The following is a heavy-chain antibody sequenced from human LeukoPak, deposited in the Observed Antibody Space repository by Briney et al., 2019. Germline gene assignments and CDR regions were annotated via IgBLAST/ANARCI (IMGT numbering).Heavy chain of an antibody. J-gene: IGHJ5*02. CDR1: GFTFSSYG. CDR2: IRYDGSNK. V-gene: IGHV3-30*02. CDR3: AVMDIVVVPADYNWFDP. Sequence: GGSLRLSCAASGFTFSSYGMHWVRQAPGKGLEWVAFIRYDGSNKYYADSVKGRFTISRDNSKNTLYLQMNSLRAEDTAVYYCAVMDIVVVPADYNWFDPWGQGTLVTVSS. D-gene: IGHD2-2*03.